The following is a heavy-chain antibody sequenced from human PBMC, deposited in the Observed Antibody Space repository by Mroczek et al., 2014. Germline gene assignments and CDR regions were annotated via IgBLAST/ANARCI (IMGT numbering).Heavy chain of an antibody. V-gene: IGHV1-2*02. Sequence: GGKKPGASVKVSCKASGYTFTGYYMHWVRQAPGQGLEWMGWINPNSGGTNYAQKFQGRVTMTRDTSISTAYMELSRLRSDDTAVYYCAISLRFHIENWFDPWGQGTLVTVSS. CDR1: GYTFTGYY. CDR2: INPNSGGT. J-gene: IGHJ5*02. CDR3: AISLRFHIENWFDP. D-gene: IGHD3-3*01.